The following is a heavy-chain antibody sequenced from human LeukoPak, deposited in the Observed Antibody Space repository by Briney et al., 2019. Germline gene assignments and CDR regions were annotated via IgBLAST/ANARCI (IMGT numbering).Heavy chain of an antibody. Sequence: ASVKVSCKASGHTFTGYYMHWVRQAPGQGLEWMGWINPNSGGTNYAQKFQGRVTMTRDTSISTAYMELSRLRSDDTAVYYCAGDLLGTMVRGTWGQGTMVTVSS. V-gene: IGHV1-2*02. D-gene: IGHD3-10*01. CDR1: GHTFTGYY. CDR2: INPNSGGT. CDR3: AGDLLGTMVRGT. J-gene: IGHJ3*01.